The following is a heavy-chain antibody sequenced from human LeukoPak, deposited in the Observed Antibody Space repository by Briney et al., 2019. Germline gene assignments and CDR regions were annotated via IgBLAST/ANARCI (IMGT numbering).Heavy chain of an antibody. J-gene: IGHJ5*02. D-gene: IGHD3-9*01. CDR2: MNQDGNEK. Sequence: GGSLRLSCAASGFIFSDFWMTWVRQAPGKGLEWVANMNQDGNEKRYVDSVKGRFTISRDNAKSLLFLQMNNMRVEDTGVYYCARDVDRRDDPWGQGILVTVSS. CDR3: ARDVDRRDDP. CDR1: GFIFSDFW. V-gene: IGHV3-7*01.